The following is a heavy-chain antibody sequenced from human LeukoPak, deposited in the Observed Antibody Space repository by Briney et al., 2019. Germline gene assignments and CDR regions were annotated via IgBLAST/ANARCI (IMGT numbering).Heavy chain of an antibody. Sequence: GGSLKLSCAASGFTFSSYAMTWVRQAPGKGLEWVSAISASGGSTYYADSVKGRFTISRDNFKDTLYLQMNSLRAEDTAVYYCAKVKVDSGWPQSSLDYWGQGTLVTVSS. D-gene: IGHD6-19*01. CDR2: ISASGGST. V-gene: IGHV3-23*01. CDR1: GFTFSSYA. J-gene: IGHJ4*02. CDR3: AKVKVDSGWPQSSLDY.